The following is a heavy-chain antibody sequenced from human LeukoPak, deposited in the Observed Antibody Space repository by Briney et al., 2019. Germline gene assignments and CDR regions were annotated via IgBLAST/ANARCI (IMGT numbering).Heavy chain of an antibody. J-gene: IGHJ4*02. Sequence: SVKVSCKASGGTSISYAISWVRQAPGQGLEWMGGIIPIFGTANYAQKFQGRVTITAGESKSTAYMELSSLRSEDTAMYYCARAYSSNWYYFDYWGQGTLVTVSS. CDR3: ARAYSSNWYYFDY. CDR1: GGTSISYA. V-gene: IGHV1-69*01. D-gene: IGHD2-2*01. CDR2: IIPIFGTA.